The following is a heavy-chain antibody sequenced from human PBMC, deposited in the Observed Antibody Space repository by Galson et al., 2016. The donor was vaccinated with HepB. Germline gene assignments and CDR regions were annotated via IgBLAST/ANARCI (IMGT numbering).Heavy chain of an antibody. D-gene: IGHD2-8*02. V-gene: IGHV3-21*01. CDR3: ARDNTGRFDS. Sequence: SLRLSCAASGFIFSSYSMNWVRQAPGKGLEWVSSISSSSNYIYYEDSVKGRFTISRDNAKNSLYLQMDSLRAEDTAVYYCARDNTGRFDSWGQGALVTVSS. CDR2: ISSSSNYI. J-gene: IGHJ4*02. CDR1: GFIFSSYS.